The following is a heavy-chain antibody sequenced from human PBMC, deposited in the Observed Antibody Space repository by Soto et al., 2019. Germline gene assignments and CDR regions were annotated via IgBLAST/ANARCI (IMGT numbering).Heavy chain of an antibody. CDR1: GFTFSHYW. CDR3: ARSGSEVDY. Sequence: EVQLVESGGDLVQPGGSLRLSCAVSGFTFSHYWMTWVRQAPWKGLEWVANIKEDGSQKNYVDSVKGRFTVSRDNAKNSLYMQMNSLRAEDTAVYYCARSGSEVDYWGQGTLVIVSS. CDR2: IKEDGSQK. D-gene: IGHD3-10*01. J-gene: IGHJ4*02. V-gene: IGHV3-7*01.